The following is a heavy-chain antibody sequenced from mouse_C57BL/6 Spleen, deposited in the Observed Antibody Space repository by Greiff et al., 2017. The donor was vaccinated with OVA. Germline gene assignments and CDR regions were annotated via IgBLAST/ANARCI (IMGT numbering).Heavy chain of an antibody. CDR2: ISYSGST. V-gene: IGHV3-1*01. CDR3: ARALAPYYAMDY. Sequence: EVQLQESGPGMVKPSQSLSLTCTVTGYSITSGYDWHWIRHFPGNKLEWMGYISYSGSTNYNPSLKSRISITHDTSKNHFFLKLNSVTTEDTATYYCARALAPYYAMDYWGQGTSVTVSS. CDR1: GYSITSGYD. J-gene: IGHJ4*01.